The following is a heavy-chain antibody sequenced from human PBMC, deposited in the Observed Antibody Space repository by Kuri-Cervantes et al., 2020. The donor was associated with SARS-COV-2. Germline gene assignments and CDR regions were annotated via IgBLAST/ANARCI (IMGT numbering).Heavy chain of an antibody. J-gene: IGHJ4*02. CDR1: GYTFTGYY. V-gene: IGHV1-46*01. CDR3: ARDPTPYYDFWSGSYYFDY. D-gene: IGHD3-3*01. CDR2: INPSGGST. Sequence: ASVKVSCKASGYTFTGYYMHWVRQAPGQGLEWMGWINPSGGSTSYAQKFQGRVTMTRDTSTSTVYMELSSLRSEDTAVYYCARDPTPYYDFWSGSYYFDYWGQGTLVTVSS.